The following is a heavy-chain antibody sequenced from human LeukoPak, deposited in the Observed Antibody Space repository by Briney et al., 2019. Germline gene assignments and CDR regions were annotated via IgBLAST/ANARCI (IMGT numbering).Heavy chain of an antibody. CDR2: IYYSGST. CDR1: GGSISSYY. V-gene: IGHV4-59*12. CDR3: ARDGIEPAAISYYYYGMDV. Sequence: SETLSLTCTVSGGSISSYYWSWIRQPPGKGLEWIGYIYYSGSTNYNPSLKSRVTISVDTSKNQFSLKLSSVTAADTAVYYCARDGIEPAAISYYYYGMDVWGQGTTVTVSS. J-gene: IGHJ6*02. D-gene: IGHD2-2*01.